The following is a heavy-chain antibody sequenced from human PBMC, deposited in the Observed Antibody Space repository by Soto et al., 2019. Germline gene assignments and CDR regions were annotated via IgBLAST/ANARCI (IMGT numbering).Heavy chain of an antibody. CDR3: AKDRRDGEYNSVYDF. Sequence: QVQLAESGGGVVQPGRSLRLSCIGSGFRFSDYGMHWVRQAPGKGLEGVAMMSFDGTYKYSADSVKGRFIISRDNSKTTLFLQMNSLRAGDTAVYYCAKDRRDGEYNSVYDFWGQGTLVTVSS. J-gene: IGHJ4*02. V-gene: IGHV3-30*18. D-gene: IGHD4-17*01. CDR2: MSFDGTYK. CDR1: GFRFSDYG.